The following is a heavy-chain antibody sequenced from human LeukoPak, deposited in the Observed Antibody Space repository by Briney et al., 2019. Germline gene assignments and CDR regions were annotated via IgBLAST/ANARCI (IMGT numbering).Heavy chain of an antibody. D-gene: IGHD2-2*01. CDR1: GGSFSGYY. CDR2: INHSGST. V-gene: IGHV4-34*01. Sequence: SETLSLTCAVYGGSFSGYYWSWIRQPPGKGLEWIGEINHSGSTNYNPSLKSRVTISVDTSKNQFSLKLSSVTAADTAVYYCAREYSSSTSCRTSPRFDYWGQGTLVTVSS. J-gene: IGHJ4*02. CDR3: AREYSSSTSCRTSPRFDY.